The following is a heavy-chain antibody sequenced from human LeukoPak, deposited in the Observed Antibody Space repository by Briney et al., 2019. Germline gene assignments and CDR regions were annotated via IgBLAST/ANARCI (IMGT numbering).Heavy chain of an antibody. CDR1: GGTFSRYA. CDR2: IIPVLGTT. D-gene: IGHD3-10*01. Sequence: PRASVKVSCKASGGTFSRYAISWVRQAPGQGLEWMGGIIPVLGTTNYAQTFQNKVTITADESTSTTYMELSSLTSEDTAVYYCATSGGDYYYYSLDVWGKGTPVTISS. V-gene: IGHV1-69*13. J-gene: IGHJ6*03. CDR3: ATSGGDYYYYSLDV.